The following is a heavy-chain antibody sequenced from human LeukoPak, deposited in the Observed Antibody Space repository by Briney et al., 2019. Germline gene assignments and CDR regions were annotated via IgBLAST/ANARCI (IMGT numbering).Heavy chain of an antibody. V-gene: IGHV4-59*01. D-gene: IGHD3-9*01. CDR2: IYYSGST. CDR1: GGSISSYY. J-gene: IGHJ4*02. Sequence: SETLSLTCTVSGGSISSYYWSWIRQPPGKGLEWIGYIYYSGSTNYNPSLKSRVTISVDTSKNQFSLKLSSVTAADTAVYYCARARARYFDWLPPTLVLWGQGTLVTVSS. CDR3: ARARARYFDWLPPTLVL.